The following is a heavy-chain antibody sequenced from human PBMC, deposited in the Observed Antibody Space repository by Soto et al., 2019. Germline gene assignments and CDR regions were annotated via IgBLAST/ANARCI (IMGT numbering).Heavy chain of an antibody. J-gene: IGHJ5*02. CDR2: IYHSGST. CDR3: ARVPDR. Sequence: SETLSLTCAVSGGSLSSGGYSWSWIRQPPGKGLEWIGYIYHSGSTYYNPSLKSRVTISVDRSKNQFSLKLSSVTAADTAVYYCARVPDRWGQGTLVTVSS. D-gene: IGHD2-2*01. CDR1: GGSLSSGGYS. V-gene: IGHV4-30-2*01.